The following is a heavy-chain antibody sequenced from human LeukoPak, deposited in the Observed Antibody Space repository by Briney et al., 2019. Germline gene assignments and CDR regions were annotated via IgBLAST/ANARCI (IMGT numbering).Heavy chain of an antibody. CDR3: AKAVAVALDY. CDR1: GFIFSDFD. V-gene: IGHV3-23*01. CDR2: ISHSGRST. D-gene: IGHD6-19*01. Sequence: GGSLRLSCAASGFIFSDFDMSWVRQAPGKGLEWVSAISHSGRSTYYADSVKGRFTISRDNSKNTLYLEMNSLRADDTAVHYCAKAVAVALDYWGQGTLVTVSS. J-gene: IGHJ4*02.